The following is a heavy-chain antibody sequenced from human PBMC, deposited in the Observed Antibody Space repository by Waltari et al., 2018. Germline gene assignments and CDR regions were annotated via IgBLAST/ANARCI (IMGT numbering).Heavy chain of an antibody. J-gene: IGHJ4*02. CDR2: ISSSGSTI. V-gene: IGHV3-48*03. D-gene: IGHD3-9*01. Sequence: EVQLVESGGGLVQPGGSLRLSCVASGFTFSSYEMNWVRQAPGKGLEWVSYISSSGSTIYYADSVKGRFTISRDNAKNSLYLQMNSLRAEDTAVYYCAREDILTGIDYWGQGTLVTVSS. CDR3: AREDILTGIDY. CDR1: GFTFSSYE.